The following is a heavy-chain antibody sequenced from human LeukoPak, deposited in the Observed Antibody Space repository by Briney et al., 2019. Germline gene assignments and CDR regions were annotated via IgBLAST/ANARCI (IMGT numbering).Heavy chain of an antibody. D-gene: IGHD5-24*01. CDR3: ASRWLDY. CDR1: GGSFSGYY. J-gene: IGHJ4*02. CDR2: INHRGST. V-gene: IGHV4-34*01. Sequence: SETLSLTCVVYGGSFSGYYWSWIRQSPGKGLGWIGEINHRGSTNYNPSLKRRVTISLDTSKNQFSLKLSSVTAADTAVYYCASRWLDYWGQGTLVTVSS.